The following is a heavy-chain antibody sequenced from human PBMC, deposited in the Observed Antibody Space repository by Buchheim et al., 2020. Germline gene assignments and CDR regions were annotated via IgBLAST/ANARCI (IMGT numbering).Heavy chain of an antibody. Sequence: QVQLQESGPGLVKPSETLSLTCTVSGGSISSYYWSWIRQPPGKGLEWIGEINHSGSTNYNPSLKSRVTISVDTSKNQFSLKLSSVTAADTAVYYCARVQNRLGWYFDLWGRGTL. J-gene: IGHJ2*01. CDR2: INHSGST. CDR3: ARVQNRLGWYFDL. CDR1: GGSISSYY. D-gene: IGHD1-14*01. V-gene: IGHV4-34*01.